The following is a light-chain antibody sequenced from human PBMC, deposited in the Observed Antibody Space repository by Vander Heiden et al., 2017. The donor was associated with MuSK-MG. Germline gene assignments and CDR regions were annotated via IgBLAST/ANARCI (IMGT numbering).Light chain of an antibody. J-gene: IGKJ3*01. Sequence: DIQMTQSPSSLSASVGDRVTITCRASKSISSYLNWYQQKPGKAPKLLIYAASSLQSGVPSRFSGSGSGTDFTLTISSLQPEDFATYYCQQSDSTPLTLGHGTKVDIK. V-gene: IGKV1-39*01. CDR3: QQSDSTPLT. CDR2: AAS. CDR1: KSISSY.